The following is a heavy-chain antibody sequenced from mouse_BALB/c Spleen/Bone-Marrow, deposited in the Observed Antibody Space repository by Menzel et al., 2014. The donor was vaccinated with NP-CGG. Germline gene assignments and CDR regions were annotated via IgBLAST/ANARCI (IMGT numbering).Heavy chain of an antibody. CDR3: TRTYGNYLAWFAY. D-gene: IGHD2-1*01. CDR2: IYPGSGST. Sequence: LQQSGSELVRPGASVKLSCKASGYTFTSYLIHWVKQRPGQGLEWIGNIYPGSGSTNYDEKFKSKATLTVDTSSSTAYMQLNSLTSEDSAVYYCTRTYGNYLAWFAYWGQGTLVTVSA. V-gene: IGHV1S22*01. J-gene: IGHJ3*01. CDR1: GYTFTSYL.